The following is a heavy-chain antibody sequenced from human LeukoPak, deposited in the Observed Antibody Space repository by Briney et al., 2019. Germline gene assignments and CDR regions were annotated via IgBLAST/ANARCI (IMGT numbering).Heavy chain of an antibody. CDR2: ICGGGGSK. D-gene: IGHD2-2*01. Sequence: AGTLTLTCAASGFTFDGYARHWIRQAPGKGLEWVSRICGGGGSKYYPAPVRGRFTISRDNSNTSLYLQMNSLRTEATALYYCAKVRMRSCSSTSCYDQIYLDYWGQGTLVTVSS. CDR1: GFTFDGYA. CDR3: AKVRMRSCSSTSCYDQIYLDY. V-gene: IGHV3-43*02. J-gene: IGHJ4*02.